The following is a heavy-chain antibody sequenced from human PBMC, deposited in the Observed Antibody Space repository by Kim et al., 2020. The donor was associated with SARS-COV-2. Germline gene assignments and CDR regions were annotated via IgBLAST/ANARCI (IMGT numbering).Heavy chain of an antibody. CDR1: GDAFSNYA. V-gene: IGHV1-69*13. Sequence: SVKVSCKASGDAFSNYAISWVRQAPGQGLEWMGGIMPFFGTTRYAQKFQDRFTITADGSTNTAYMERSRLGSEDTAGYYCANRTGNRGVWRQGTTDIVS. CDR2: IMPFFGTT. J-gene: IGHJ6*02. D-gene: IGHD2-2*01. CDR3: ANRTGNRGV.